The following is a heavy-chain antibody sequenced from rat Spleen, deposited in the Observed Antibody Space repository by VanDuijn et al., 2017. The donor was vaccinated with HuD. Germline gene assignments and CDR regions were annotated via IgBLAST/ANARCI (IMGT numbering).Heavy chain of an antibody. CDR1: GFVFSDHY. CDR3: ARVTTDLAFDY. D-gene: IGHD1-6*01. Sequence: EVQLVESDGGLVQPGRSLKLSCAASGFVFSDHYVTWVRQAPTKGLEWVATIIYDGSSTYYRDSVKGRFTISRDNAKSTLYLQMDSLRSEDTATYYCARVTTDLAFDYWGQGVMVTVSS. J-gene: IGHJ2*01. V-gene: IGHV5-17*01. CDR2: IIYDGSST.